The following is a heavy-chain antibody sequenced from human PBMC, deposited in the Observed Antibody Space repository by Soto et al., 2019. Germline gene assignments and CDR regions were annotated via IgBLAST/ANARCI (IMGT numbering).Heavy chain of an antibody. CDR1: GFTFSSYG. J-gene: IGHJ4*02. CDR2: ISYDGSNK. D-gene: IGHD3-3*01. Sequence: GGSLRLSCAASGFTFSSYGMHWVRQAPGKGLEWVAVISYDGSNKYYADSVKGRFTISRDNSKNTLYLQMNSLRAEDTAVYYCAKDGRTDFWSGYYIGYWGQGTLVTVSS. CDR3: AKDGRTDFWSGYYIGY. V-gene: IGHV3-30*18.